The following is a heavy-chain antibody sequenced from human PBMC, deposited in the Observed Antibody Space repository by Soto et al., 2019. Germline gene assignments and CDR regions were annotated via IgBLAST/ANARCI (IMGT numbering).Heavy chain of an antibody. D-gene: IGHD3-3*01. CDR2: MNPNSGNT. Sequence: ASVKVSCKASGYTFTSYDINWVRQATGQGLEWMGWMNPNSGNTGYAQKFQGRVTMTRNTSISTAYMELSSLRSEDTAVYYCARGRSLSATIFGVVIDFDYWGQGTLVTVSS. CDR1: GYTFTSYD. V-gene: IGHV1-8*01. J-gene: IGHJ4*02. CDR3: ARGRSLSATIFGVVIDFDY.